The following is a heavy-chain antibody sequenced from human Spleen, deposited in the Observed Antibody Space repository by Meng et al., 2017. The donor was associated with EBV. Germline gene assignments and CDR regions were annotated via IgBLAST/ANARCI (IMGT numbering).Heavy chain of an antibody. CDR2: LNNTQGNK. CDR3: ARVSCSSISCYNLDS. Sequence: QVQIVQYWGEAKTPGAQVNVSCKASGYTFINTGRQWVRQARGQRREWMEWLNNTQGNKKYPQKLQDRVTITRDKDASKAYMEIRSLRIEDTDVYYCARVSCSSISCYNLDSWGQGTLVTVSS. CDR1: GYTFINTG. V-gene: IGHV1-3*04. J-gene: IGHJ5*01. D-gene: IGHD2-2*02.